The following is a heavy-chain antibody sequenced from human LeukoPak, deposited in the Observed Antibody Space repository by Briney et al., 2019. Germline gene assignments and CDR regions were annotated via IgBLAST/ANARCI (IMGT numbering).Heavy chain of an antibody. V-gene: IGHV1-2*02. CDR3: ASGQLWSDY. J-gene: IGHJ4*02. Sequence: ASVKLSCKASGYTFTAYCIHWVRQPPGPGLERMGWINPNSGGTTCAQTFHDRVTMTSDSSISTAYLDLSRLRSDDTAVYFCASGQLWSDYGGQGTLVTVS. CDR2: INPNSGGT. CDR1: GYTFTAYC. D-gene: IGHD5-18*01.